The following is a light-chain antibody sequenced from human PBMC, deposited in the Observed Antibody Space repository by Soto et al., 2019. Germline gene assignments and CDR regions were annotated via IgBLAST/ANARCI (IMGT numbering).Light chain of an antibody. CDR3: QQLIVTPYT. CDR1: QGISSY. J-gene: IGKJ2*01. V-gene: IGKV1-9*01. CDR2: AAS. Sequence: DIQLTQSPSFLSASVGDRVTITCRASQGISSYLAWYQQKPGKAPKLLIYAASTLQSGVPSRFSGSGSGTEFTLTISSLQPEDFATYYCQQLIVTPYTFGQGTKLEIK.